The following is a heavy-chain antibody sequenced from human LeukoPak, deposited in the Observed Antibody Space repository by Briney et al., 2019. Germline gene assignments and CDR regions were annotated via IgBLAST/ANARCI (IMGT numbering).Heavy chain of an antibody. J-gene: IGHJ4*02. CDR2: IYYSGST. CDR1: GGSISSSSYY. D-gene: IGHD4-17*01. V-gene: IGHV4-39*07. CDR3: ARGGDGDYRDFDY. Sequence: SETLSLTCTVSGGSISSSSYYWGWIRQPPGKGLEWIGSIYYSGSTYYNPSLKSRVTISVDTSKNQFSLKLSSVTAADTAVYYCARGGDGDYRDFDYWGQGTLVTVSS.